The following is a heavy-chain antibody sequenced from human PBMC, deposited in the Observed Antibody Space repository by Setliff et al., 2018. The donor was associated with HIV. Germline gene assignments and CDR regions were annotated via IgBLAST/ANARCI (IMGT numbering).Heavy chain of an antibody. CDR1: GDSLNGYS. CDR2: ISSSGSTI. Sequence: LSLTCAVYGDSLNGYSWNWVRQPPGKGPEWVSYISSSGSTIYYADSVKGRFTISRDNAKNSLYLQMNSLRAEDTAVYYCAPLGGSRFYFDYWGQGTLVTVSS. D-gene: IGHD3-3*01. J-gene: IGHJ4*02. V-gene: IGHV3-48*03. CDR3: APLGGSRFYFDY.